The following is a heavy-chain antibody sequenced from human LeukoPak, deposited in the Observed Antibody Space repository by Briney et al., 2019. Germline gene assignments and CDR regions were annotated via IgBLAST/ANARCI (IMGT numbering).Heavy chain of an antibody. Sequence: PGGSLRLSCAASGFTFSSYAMSWVRQAPGKGLGWVSAISGSGGSTYYADSVKGRFTISRDNSKNTLYLQMNSLRAEDTAVYYCAKAPGVGSGWYDYWGQGTLVTVSS. CDR3: AKAPGVGSGWYDY. D-gene: IGHD6-19*01. V-gene: IGHV3-23*01. CDR2: ISGSGGST. J-gene: IGHJ4*02. CDR1: GFTFSSYA.